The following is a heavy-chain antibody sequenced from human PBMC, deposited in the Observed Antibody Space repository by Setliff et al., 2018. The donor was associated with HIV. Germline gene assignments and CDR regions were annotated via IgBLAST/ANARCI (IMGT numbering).Heavy chain of an antibody. CDR3: ARGYYDILTGYYSSGIWDY. V-gene: IGHV4-34*01. Sequence: SETLSLTCAVYGGSFSGYNWSWIRQPPGKGLEWIGEINHSGSTNYNPSLKTRVTISVDTSKNQFSLKLSSVTAADTAVYFCARGYYDILTGYYSSGIWDYWGQGTLVTV. CDR1: GGSFSGYN. CDR2: INHSGST. J-gene: IGHJ4*02. D-gene: IGHD3-9*01.